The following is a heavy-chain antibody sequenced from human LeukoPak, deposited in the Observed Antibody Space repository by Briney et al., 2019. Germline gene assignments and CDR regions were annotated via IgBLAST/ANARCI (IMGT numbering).Heavy chain of an antibody. V-gene: IGHV4-34*01. J-gene: IGHJ4*02. CDR2: INHSGST. CDR3: ARVLYYYDSSGTPTATYYFDY. Sequence: PSETLSLTCAVYGGSFSGYYWSWIRQPPGKGLEWIGEINHSGSTNYNPSLKSRVTISVDTSKNQLSLKLSSVTAADTAVYYCARVLYYYDSSGTPTATYYFDYWGQGTLVTVSS. CDR1: GGSFSGYY. D-gene: IGHD3-22*01.